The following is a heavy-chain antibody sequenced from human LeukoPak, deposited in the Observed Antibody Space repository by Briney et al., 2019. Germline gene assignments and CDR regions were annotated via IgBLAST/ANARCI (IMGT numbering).Heavy chain of an antibody. Sequence: SETLSLTCTVSGGSISSGDYYWSWIRQPPGKGLEWIGYIYYSGSTYYNPSLKSRVTISVDTSKNQFSLKLSSVTAADTAVYYSARDGSDSSGYYFDYWGQGTLVTVSS. CDR3: ARDGSDSSGYYFDY. J-gene: IGHJ4*02. D-gene: IGHD3-22*01. CDR2: IYYSGST. V-gene: IGHV4-30-4*01. CDR1: GGSISSGDYY.